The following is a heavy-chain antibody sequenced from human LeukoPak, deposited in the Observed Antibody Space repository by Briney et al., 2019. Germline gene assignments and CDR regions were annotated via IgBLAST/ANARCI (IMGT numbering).Heavy chain of an antibody. D-gene: IGHD2-15*01. CDR1: GDSVSSFY. V-gene: IGHV4-59*08. J-gene: IGHJ4*02. Sequence: SETLSFTCSVSGDSVSSFYWNWIRQSPGRGLEWIGNIHYSGSSIYNPSLRSRVTMSIDTSKKQFFPKLTSVTAADTAVYYCVLAPNSNWFDFWGQGTLVTVSS. CDR2: IHYSGSS. CDR3: VLAPNSNWFDF.